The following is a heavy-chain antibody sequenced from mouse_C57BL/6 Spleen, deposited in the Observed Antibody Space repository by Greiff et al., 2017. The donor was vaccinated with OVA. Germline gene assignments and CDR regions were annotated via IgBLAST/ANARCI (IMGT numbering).Heavy chain of an antibody. V-gene: IGHV1-15*01. CDR2: IDPETGGT. Sequence: VQLQQSGAELVRPGASVTLSCKASGYTFTDYEMHWVKQTPVHGLEWIGAIDPETGGTAYNQKFKGKAILTADKSSSTAYMELRSLTSEDSAVYYCTRSVRLLNYFDYWAKAPLSQSPQ. CDR1: GYTFTDYE. J-gene: IGHJ2*01. D-gene: IGHD1-2*01. CDR3: TRSVRLLNYFDY.